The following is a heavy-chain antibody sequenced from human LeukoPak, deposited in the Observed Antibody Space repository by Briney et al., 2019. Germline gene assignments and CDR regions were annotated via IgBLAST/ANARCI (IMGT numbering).Heavy chain of an antibody. D-gene: IGHD6-19*01. CDR3: AKDLDSSGWSSHFDY. CDR2: ISYDGSNK. V-gene: IGHV3-30*18. CDR1: GFTFSSYG. J-gene: IGHJ4*02. Sequence: GRSLRLSCAASGFTFSSYGMHWVRQAPGKGLEWVAVISYDGSNKYYADSVKGRFTISRDNSKNTLYLQMNSLRAEDTAVYYCAKDLDSSGWSSHFDYWGQGTLVTVSS.